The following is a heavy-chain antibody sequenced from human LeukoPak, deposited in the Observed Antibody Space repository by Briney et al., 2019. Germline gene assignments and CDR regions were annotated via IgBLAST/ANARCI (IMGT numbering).Heavy chain of an antibody. CDR3: ARRSDYYDSSAYVY. V-gene: IGHV1-8*01. D-gene: IGHD3-22*01. Sequence: ASVKVSCKASGYTFTSYDINWVRQATGQGLEWMGWMNPNSGNTGYAQKFQGRVTITRDTSISTAYMELSNLRSEDTAVYYCARRSDYYDSSAYVYWGQGTLATVSS. CDR2: MNPNSGNT. J-gene: IGHJ4*02. CDR1: GYTFTSYD.